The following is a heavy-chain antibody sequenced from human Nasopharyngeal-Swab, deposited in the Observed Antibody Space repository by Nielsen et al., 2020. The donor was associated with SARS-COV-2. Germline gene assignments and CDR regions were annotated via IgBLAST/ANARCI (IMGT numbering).Heavy chain of an antibody. J-gene: IGHJ4*02. CDR3: ARDLIATRLRSFDY. CDR1: GGIFSNYA. V-gene: IGHV1-69*04. CDR2: IIPMVGTA. D-gene: IGHD6-6*01. Sequence: SVKVSCKTSGGIFSNYAINWVRQAPGQGLEWMGTIIPMVGTANYAQKYQGKVTITADKSTSTVYMELNSLRSEDTAMYYCARDLIATRLRSFDYWGQGTLVTVSS.